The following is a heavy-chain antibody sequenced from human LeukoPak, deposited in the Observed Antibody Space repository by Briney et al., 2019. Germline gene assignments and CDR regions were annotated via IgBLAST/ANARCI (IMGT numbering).Heavy chain of an antibody. CDR2: ISAYNGNT. Sequence: GASVKVSCKASGYTFTSYGISWVRQAPGQGLEWMGWISAYNGNTNYAQKLQGRVTMTTDTSTSTAYMELRSLRSDDTAVYYCAREGPLRYFDWLIPYYYYYMDVWGKGTTVTVSS. J-gene: IGHJ6*03. D-gene: IGHD3-9*01. CDR1: GYTFTSYG. CDR3: AREGPLRYFDWLIPYYYYYMDV. V-gene: IGHV1-18*01.